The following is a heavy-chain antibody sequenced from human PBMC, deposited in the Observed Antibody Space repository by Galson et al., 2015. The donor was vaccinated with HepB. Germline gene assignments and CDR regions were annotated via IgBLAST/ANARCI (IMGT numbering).Heavy chain of an antibody. CDR3: ARARKTYYDFWSGYYNSFDY. CDR2: IIPIFGTA. CDR1: GGTFSSYA. V-gene: IGHV1-69*06. Sequence: VSCKASGGTFSSYAISWVRQAPGQGLEWMGGIIPIFGTANYAQKFQGRVTITADKSTSTAYMELSSLRSEDTAVYYCARARKTYYDFWSGYYNSFDYWGQGTLVTVSS. D-gene: IGHD3-3*01. J-gene: IGHJ4*02.